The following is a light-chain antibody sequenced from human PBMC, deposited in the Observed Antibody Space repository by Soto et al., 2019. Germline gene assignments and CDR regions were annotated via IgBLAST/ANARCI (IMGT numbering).Light chain of an antibody. V-gene: IGKV3-15*01. CDR1: QSVGNN. Sequence: EIVMTPSPVTLSVSPGERATFSCRASQSVGNNLAWYQQKSGQAPRLLIYGASTRATNIPARFSGSGSGTECTLTISSLQSEDFAVYFCQQYTTRPPWTFGPGTKVEIK. CDR2: GAS. CDR3: QQYTTRPPWT. J-gene: IGKJ1*01.